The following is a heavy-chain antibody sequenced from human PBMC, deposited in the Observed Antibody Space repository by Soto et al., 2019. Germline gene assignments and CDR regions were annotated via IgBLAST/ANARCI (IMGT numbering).Heavy chain of an antibody. Sequence: EVQLVESGGGLVQPGRSLRLSCAASGFTFDEYAMHWVRQAPGKVLEWVSRISWNSGSIGYADSVKGRFTISRDNAKNSRYLQMNSLRAEDTALYYCAKAVGSYGNFDYWGQGTLVTVSS. D-gene: IGHD5-18*01. CDR3: AKAVGSYGNFDY. J-gene: IGHJ4*02. V-gene: IGHV3-9*01. CDR1: GFTFDEYA. CDR2: ISWNSGSI.